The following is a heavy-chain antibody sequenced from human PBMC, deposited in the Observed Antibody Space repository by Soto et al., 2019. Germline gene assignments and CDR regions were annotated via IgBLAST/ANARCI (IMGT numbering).Heavy chain of an antibody. D-gene: IGHD2-21*01. CDR3: ARHWIAGSSIP. J-gene: IGHJ5*02. Sequence: NPSETLSLTCIVSGDSISSSSQYWGWIRQPPGKGLEWIGSIHYSGTSYYNPSLKSRVTIFVDTSKNQLSLKLSSVTAADTAVYYCARHWIAGSSIPWGQGTLVTVSS. CDR2: IHYSGTS. CDR1: GDSISSSSQY. V-gene: IGHV4-39*01.